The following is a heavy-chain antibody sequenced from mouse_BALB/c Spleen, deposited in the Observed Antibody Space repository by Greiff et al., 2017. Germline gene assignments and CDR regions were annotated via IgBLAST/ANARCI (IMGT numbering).Heavy chain of an antibody. J-gene: IGHJ4*01. CDR3: ARDNYGSSYEAMDY. V-gene: IGHV1-54*01. Sequence: QVQLQQSGAELVRPGTSVKVSCKASGYAFTNYLIEWVKQRPGQGLEWIGVINPGSGGTNYNEKFKGKATLTADKSSSTADMQLSSLTSDDSAVYFCARDNYGSSYEAMDYWGQGTSVTVSS. CDR2: INPGSGGT. D-gene: IGHD1-1*01. CDR1: GYAFTNYL.